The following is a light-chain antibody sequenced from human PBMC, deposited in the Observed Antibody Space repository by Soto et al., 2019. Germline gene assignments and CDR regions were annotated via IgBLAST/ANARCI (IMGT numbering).Light chain of an antibody. V-gene: IGKV1-9*01. CDR3: QQDINYPWT. Sequence: DIQLTQAPSFLSASAGDRVTITCRASQVIRSYLAWYQQKPGRAPKLLIYGASNLQSGVPPRFSGSGAGTDFTLASSSLQPEDSATYYCQQDINYPWTFGQGTKVDI. CDR2: GAS. CDR1: QVIRSY. J-gene: IGKJ1*01.